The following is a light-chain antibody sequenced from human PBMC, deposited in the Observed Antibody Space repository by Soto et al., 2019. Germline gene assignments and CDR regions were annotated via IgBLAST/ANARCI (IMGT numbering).Light chain of an antibody. CDR1: QGIRND. J-gene: IGKJ1*01. Sequence: AIQMTQSPSSLSASVGDRVTITCRASQGIRNDLGWYQQKPGKAPKLLIFAASSLQSGAPSRFSGCGSGTAFTLTISSLRPEDFASYYCLQDDSYPWTFGQGTKVEIK. CDR2: AAS. CDR3: LQDDSYPWT. V-gene: IGKV1-6*01.